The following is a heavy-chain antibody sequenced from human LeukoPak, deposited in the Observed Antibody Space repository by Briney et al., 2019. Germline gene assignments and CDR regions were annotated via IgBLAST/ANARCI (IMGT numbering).Heavy chain of an antibody. J-gene: IGHJ4*02. CDR1: GFTVSSNY. CDR3: AKDITIFGVAYYFDY. CDR2: IYSGGST. Sequence: PGGSLRLSCAASGFTVSSNYMSWVRQAPGKGLEWVSVIYSGGSTYYADSVKGRFTISRDNSKNTLYLQMNSLRAEDTAVYYCAKDITIFGVAYYFDYWGQGTLVTVSS. V-gene: IGHV3-53*01. D-gene: IGHD3-3*01.